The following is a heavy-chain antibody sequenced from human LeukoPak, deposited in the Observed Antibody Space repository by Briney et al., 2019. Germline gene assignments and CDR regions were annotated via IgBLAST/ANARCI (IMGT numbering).Heavy chain of an antibody. Sequence: GGSLRLSCAASGFTFSSYEMSWVRQAPGKGLEWVSYISSSGSNIYYADSVKGRFIISRGNAKNSLYLQMNSLRAEDTAVYYCARRGQGGFYFDYWGQGTLVTVSS. CDR2: ISSSGSNI. J-gene: IGHJ4*02. D-gene: IGHD3-16*01. CDR3: ARRGQGGFYFDY. CDR1: GFTFSSYE. V-gene: IGHV3-48*03.